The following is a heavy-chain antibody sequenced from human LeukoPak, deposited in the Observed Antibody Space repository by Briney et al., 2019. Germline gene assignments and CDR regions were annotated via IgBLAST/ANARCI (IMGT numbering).Heavy chain of an antibody. Sequence: GGSLRLSCAASGFTFTTYDMNWVRQAPGKGLEWVSTISSSGAYTYYSDSVKGRFTISRDNFKNTLYLQMSSLRVDDTAVYYCVRRVQTDYWGQGTLVTVFS. J-gene: IGHJ4*02. CDR3: VRRVQTDY. CDR2: ISSSGAYT. V-gene: IGHV3-23*01. CDR1: GFTFTTYD.